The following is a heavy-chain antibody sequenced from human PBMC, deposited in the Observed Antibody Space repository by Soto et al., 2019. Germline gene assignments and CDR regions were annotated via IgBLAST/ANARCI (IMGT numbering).Heavy chain of an antibody. CDR3: ARESEDLTSNFDY. Sequence: GSLILSGAASGFAFTRYSMNWVRQAPGKGLEWVSSISSTTNYIYYGDSMKGRFTISRDNAKNSLYLEMNSLRAEDTAVYYCARESEDLTSNFDYWGQGTLVTVSS. D-gene: IGHD7-27*01. CDR2: ISSTTNYI. V-gene: IGHV3-21*06. J-gene: IGHJ4*02. CDR1: GFAFTRYS.